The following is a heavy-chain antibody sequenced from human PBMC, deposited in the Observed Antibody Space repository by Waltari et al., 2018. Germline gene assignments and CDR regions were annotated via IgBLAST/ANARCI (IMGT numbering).Heavy chain of an antibody. CDR2: IIPIFGTA. V-gene: IGHV1-69*05. Sequence: QVQLVQSGAEVKKPGSSVKVSCKASGGTFSSSAISWVRQAPGQGLEWMGGIIPIFGTANYAQKFQGRVTMTRNTSISTAYMELSSLRSEDTAVYYCARGVDYDFWSGYCDYWGQGTLVTVSS. CDR3: ARGVDYDFWSGYCDY. J-gene: IGHJ4*02. D-gene: IGHD3-3*01. CDR1: GGTFSSSA.